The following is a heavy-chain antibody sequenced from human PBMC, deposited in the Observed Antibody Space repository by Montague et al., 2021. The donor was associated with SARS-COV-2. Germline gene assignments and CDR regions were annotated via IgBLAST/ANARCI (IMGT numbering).Heavy chain of an antibody. V-gene: IGHV3-23*01. D-gene: IGHD2-2*01. Sequence: SLRLSCAASGFTFSSYAMRWVRQAPGKGLEWVSAISGSGGSTYYADSVKGRFTISRDNSKNTLYLQMNSLRAEDTAVYYCAKGIVVVPAAVTFDYWGQGTLVTGSS. CDR1: GFTFSSYA. CDR2: ISGSGGST. J-gene: IGHJ4*02. CDR3: AKGIVVVPAAVTFDY.